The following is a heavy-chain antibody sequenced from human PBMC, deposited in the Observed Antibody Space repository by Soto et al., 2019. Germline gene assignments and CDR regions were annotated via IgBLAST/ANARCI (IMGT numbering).Heavy chain of an antibody. CDR3: ASSLRYFDWLLSFYWFDP. J-gene: IGHJ5*02. V-gene: IGHV4-39*01. CDR2: IYYSGST. Sequence: SETLSLTCTVSGGSISSSSYYWGWISQPPGKGLEWIGSIYYSGSTYYNPSLKSRVTISVDTSKNQFSLKLSSVTAADTAVYYCASSLRYFDWLLSFYWFDPWGQGTLVTVSS. D-gene: IGHD3-9*01. CDR1: GGSISSSSYY.